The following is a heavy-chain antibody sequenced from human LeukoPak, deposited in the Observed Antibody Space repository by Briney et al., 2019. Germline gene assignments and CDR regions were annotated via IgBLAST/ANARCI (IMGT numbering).Heavy chain of an antibody. D-gene: IGHD3-22*01. Sequence: GGSLRLSCAASGFTFSSYGMHSVRRAPGKGLEWVAVISYDGSNKYYADSVKGRFTISRDNSKNTLYLQMNSLRAEDTAVYYCAKDNHPNYDSSGYEDYWGQGTLVTVSS. J-gene: IGHJ4*02. CDR2: ISYDGSNK. CDR3: AKDNHPNYDSSGYEDY. V-gene: IGHV3-30*18. CDR1: GFTFSSYG.